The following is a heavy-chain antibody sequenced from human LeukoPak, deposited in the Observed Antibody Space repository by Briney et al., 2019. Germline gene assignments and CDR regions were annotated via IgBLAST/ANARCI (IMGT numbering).Heavy chain of an antibody. J-gene: IGHJ5*02. Sequence: PSETLSLTCTVSGGSISSYYWSWIRQPPGKGLEWIGYIYYSGSTNYNPSLKSRVTISVDTSKNQFSLKLSSVTAADTAVYYCARETWYNWNSIRGFDPWGQGTLDTVSS. CDR3: ARETWYNWNSIRGFDP. CDR1: GGSISSYY. CDR2: IYYSGST. V-gene: IGHV4-59*01. D-gene: IGHD1-7*01.